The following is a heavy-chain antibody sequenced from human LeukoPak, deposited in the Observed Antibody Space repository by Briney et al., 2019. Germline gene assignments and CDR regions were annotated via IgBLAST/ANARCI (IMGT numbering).Heavy chain of an antibody. J-gene: IGHJ4*02. CDR2: IRYDGSNK. D-gene: IGHD2-2*01. Sequence: GGSLRLSCAASGLTFSSYGMHWVRQAPGKGLEWVAFIRYDGSNKYYADSVKGRFTISRDNSKNTLYLQMNSLRAEDTAVYYCAKGRTIVVVPAVPFDYWGQGTRVTVSS. CDR3: AKGRTIVVVPAVPFDY. CDR1: GLTFSSYG. V-gene: IGHV3-30*02.